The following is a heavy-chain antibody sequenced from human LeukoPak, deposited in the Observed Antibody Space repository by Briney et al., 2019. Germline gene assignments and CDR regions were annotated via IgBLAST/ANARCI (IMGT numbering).Heavy chain of an antibody. CDR2: IYHSGST. Sequence: SETLSLTCTVSGYSISSGYYWGWIRQPPGKGLEWIGSIYHSGSTYYNPSLKSRVTISVDTSKNQFSLKLSSVTAADTAVYYCARASYSYDISGWVPFDYWGQGTLVTVSS. J-gene: IGHJ4*02. CDR1: GYSISSGYY. CDR3: ARASYSYDISGWVPFDY. V-gene: IGHV4-38-2*02. D-gene: IGHD3-22*01.